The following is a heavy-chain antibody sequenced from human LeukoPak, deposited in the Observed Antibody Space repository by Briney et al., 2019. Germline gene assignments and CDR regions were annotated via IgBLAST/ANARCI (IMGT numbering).Heavy chain of an antibody. J-gene: IGHJ4*02. Sequence: PGGSLRLSCAASGLTVGGSYMNWVRQAPGKGLEWVSYISSSSSTIYYADSVKGRFTISRDNAKNSLYLQMNSLRAEDTAVYYCARDQPDYYDSSGPFDYWGQGTLVTVSS. D-gene: IGHD3-22*01. V-gene: IGHV3-48*01. CDR2: ISSSSSTI. CDR1: GLTVGGSY. CDR3: ARDQPDYYDSSGPFDY.